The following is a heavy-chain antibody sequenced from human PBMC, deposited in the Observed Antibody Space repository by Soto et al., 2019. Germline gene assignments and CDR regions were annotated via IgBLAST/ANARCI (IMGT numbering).Heavy chain of an antibody. Sequence: EVQLVESGGDLVKPGGSLRLSCAASGLTFSNAWMNWVRQAPGRVLEWVGRIKSKTDGGTTDYAGPVKDRFTISRDDSKNTGYLQMNNLKIEDTAVYVCTTRLGGSGFRGAFDLWGQGTMVTVSS. J-gene: IGHJ3*01. V-gene: IGHV3-15*07. CDR3: TTRLGGSGFRGAFDL. CDR2: IKSKTDGGTT. D-gene: IGHD3-10*01. CDR1: GLTFSNAW.